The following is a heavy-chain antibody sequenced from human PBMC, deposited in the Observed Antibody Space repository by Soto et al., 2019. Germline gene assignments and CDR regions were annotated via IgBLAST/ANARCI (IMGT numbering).Heavy chain of an antibody. CDR2: INPNSGGT. Sequence: ASVKVSCKASGYTFTGYYMHWVRQAPGQGLEWMGWINPNSGGTNYAQKFQGRVTMTRDTSISTAYMELSRLRSDDTAVYYCARGSRSGGGSWYLLDYWGQGTLVTVSS. J-gene: IGHJ4*02. V-gene: IGHV1-2*02. CDR3: ARGSRSGGGSWYLLDY. CDR1: GYTFTGYY. D-gene: IGHD6-13*01.